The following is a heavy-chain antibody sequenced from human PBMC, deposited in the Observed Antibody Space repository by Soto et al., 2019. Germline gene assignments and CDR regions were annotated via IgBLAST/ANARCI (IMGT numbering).Heavy chain of an antibody. CDR3: ARESRYCSGGSCYFLPGIDY. Sequence: PSETLSLTCTVSGGSISNYYWSWIRQPPGKGLEWIGLIYYSGSTHYNPSLKSRLIISVNTSKNQFSLKLSSVTAADTAVYYCARESRYCSGGSCYFLPGIDYWGQGTLVTVSS. CDR2: IYYSGST. J-gene: IGHJ4*02. CDR1: GGSISNYY. V-gene: IGHV4-59*12. D-gene: IGHD2-15*01.